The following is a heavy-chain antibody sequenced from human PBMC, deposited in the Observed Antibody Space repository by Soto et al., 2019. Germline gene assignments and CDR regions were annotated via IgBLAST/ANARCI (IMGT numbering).Heavy chain of an antibody. Sequence: QVQLVESGGGVVQPGRSLRLSCAASGFTFSSYGMHWVRQAPGKGLEWVAVISYDGSNKYYADSVKGRFTISRDNSKNTLYLQMNTLTAEDTAVYYCANGLCSGGSCYSGGGYYLDYWGQGTLVIVSP. V-gene: IGHV3-30*18. J-gene: IGHJ4*02. CDR1: GFTFSSYG. CDR2: ISYDGSNK. D-gene: IGHD2-15*01. CDR3: ANGLCSGGSCYSGGGYYLDY.